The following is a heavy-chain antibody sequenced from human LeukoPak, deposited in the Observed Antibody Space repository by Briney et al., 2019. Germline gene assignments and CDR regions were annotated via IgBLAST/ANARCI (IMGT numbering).Heavy chain of an antibody. CDR2: INHSGST. V-gene: IGHV4-34*01. Sequence: PSETLSLTCAVYGGSFSGYYWSWIRQPPGKGLEWIGEINHSGSTNYNPSLKSRVTISVDTSKNQFSLKLSSVTAADTAVYYCAKGLLVVVPAAPFDYWGQGTLVTVSS. CDR1: GGSFSGYY. CDR3: AKGLLVVVPAAPFDY. J-gene: IGHJ4*02. D-gene: IGHD2-2*01.